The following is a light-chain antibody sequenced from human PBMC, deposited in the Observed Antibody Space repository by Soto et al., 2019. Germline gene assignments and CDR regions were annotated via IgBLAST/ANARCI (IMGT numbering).Light chain of an antibody. V-gene: IGKV3D-15*01. CDR3: QQYSNWPAIT. CDR2: GAS. CDR1: QSVRSN. J-gene: IGKJ1*01. Sequence: EGVMTQSPATLSVSPGERATLSCRASQSVRSNLAWYQQKPDQAPRLLIYGASNRVSGIPATFSGSGSGTEFTLTISSLQSEDFAVYYCQQYSNWPAITFGQGTKVDIK.